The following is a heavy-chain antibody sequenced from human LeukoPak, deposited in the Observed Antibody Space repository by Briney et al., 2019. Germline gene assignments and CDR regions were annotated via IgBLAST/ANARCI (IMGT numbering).Heavy chain of an antibody. CDR3: AKAEWTYFFDF. CDR2: ISGSGGTT. J-gene: IGHJ4*02. Sequence: QPGGSLRLSCAASGFNFSKYATSWVRQAPGKGLEWVSTISGSGGTTYYAGSVRGRFTISRDNSKNTLYLQMNSLRAEDTAVYYCAKAEWTYFFDFWGQGVLVTVSS. V-gene: IGHV3-23*01. D-gene: IGHD3-3*01. CDR1: GFNFSKYA.